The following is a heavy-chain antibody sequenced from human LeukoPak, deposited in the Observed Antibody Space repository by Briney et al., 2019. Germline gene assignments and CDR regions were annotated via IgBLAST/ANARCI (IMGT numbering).Heavy chain of an antibody. CDR2: INPNSGGT. CDR1: GYTFTGYY. Sequence: GASVKVSCKASGYTFTGYYMHWVRQAPGQGLEWMGWINPNSGGTNYAQKFQGRVTMTRDTSISTAYMELSRLRSDDTAVYYCARGSPLTMIAVVLSRGYLDYWGQGTLVTVSS. J-gene: IGHJ4*02. V-gene: IGHV1-2*02. D-gene: IGHD3-22*01. CDR3: ARGSPLTMIAVVLSRGYLDY.